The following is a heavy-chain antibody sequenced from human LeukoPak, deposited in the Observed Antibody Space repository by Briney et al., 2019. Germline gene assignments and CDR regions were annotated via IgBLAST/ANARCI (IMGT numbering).Heavy chain of an antibody. CDR2: ISGSGSNT. Sequence: GGSLRLSCEAPGFTFSNYAMTWVRQAPGQGLEWVSGISGSGSNTYYADSVKGRFAISRDNSKNTLYLQMSSLRAEDTAVYYCAKTYGSGTYPYYFDYWGLGTLVTVSS. J-gene: IGHJ4*02. CDR1: GFTFSNYA. D-gene: IGHD3-10*01. CDR3: AKTYGSGTYPYYFDY. V-gene: IGHV3-23*01.